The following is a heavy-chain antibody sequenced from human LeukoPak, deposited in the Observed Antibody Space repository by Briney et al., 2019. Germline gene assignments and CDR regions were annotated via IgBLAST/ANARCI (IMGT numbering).Heavy chain of an antibody. V-gene: IGHV3-74*01. CDR3: ARTGIAARPTVWFDP. CDR2: INNDERTT. Sequence: GGSLRLSCVASGFTFSNYWMHWVRQAPGKGLVWVSQINNDERTTTYADSVKGRFTISRDNAKNTLYLQMNSLRAEDTAVYYCARTGIAARPTVWFDPWGQGTLVTVSP. J-gene: IGHJ5*02. D-gene: IGHD6-6*01. CDR1: GFTFSNYW.